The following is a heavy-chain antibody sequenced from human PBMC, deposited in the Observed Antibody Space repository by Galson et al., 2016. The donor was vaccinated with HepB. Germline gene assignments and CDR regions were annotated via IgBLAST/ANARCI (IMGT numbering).Heavy chain of an antibody. J-gene: IGHJ3*02. CDR2: ISGSGSST. V-gene: IGHV3-23*01. CDR1: GFTFTNYA. Sequence: SLKLSCAASGFTFTNYAMSWVRQAPGKGLQWVSTISGSGSSTFYAGSVKGRFTIARDNSKNTVSLQMNSLRADDTAVYYCAKGNRWIFEMWGQGTVVTVSS. CDR3: AKGNRWIFEM. D-gene: IGHD1-14*01.